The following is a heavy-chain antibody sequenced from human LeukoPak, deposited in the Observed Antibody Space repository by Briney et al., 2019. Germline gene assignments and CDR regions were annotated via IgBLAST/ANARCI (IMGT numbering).Heavy chain of an antibody. CDR3: ATSYASKVAPFDL. Sequence: SETLSLTCAVSGCSIRDYQWSWIRQPPGKGLEWIGHINTNGRTDYNPSLRSRLTFSVDTSRDQFSLKLSSVTAADAAMHYCATSYASKVAPFDLWGQGTLVTVAS. D-gene: IGHD2/OR15-2a*01. J-gene: IGHJ4*02. CDR2: INTNGRT. V-gene: IGHV4-4*09. CDR1: GCSIRDYQ.